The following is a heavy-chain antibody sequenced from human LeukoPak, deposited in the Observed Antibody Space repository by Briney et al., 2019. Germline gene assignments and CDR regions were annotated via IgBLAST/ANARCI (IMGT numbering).Heavy chain of an antibody. CDR3: AKPRQCYSTTSCANHFDY. V-gene: IGHV3-74*01. D-gene: IGHD2-2*01. CDR1: GFTVSTYW. Sequence: GGSLRLSCAASGFTVSTYWMHWVRQAPGKGLVWVSRINSDGSSTSYADSVKGRFTISRDNAKNTLYLEMNSLRAEDTAVYYCAKPRQCYSTTSCANHFDYWGQGTLVTVSS. CDR2: INSDGSST. J-gene: IGHJ4*02.